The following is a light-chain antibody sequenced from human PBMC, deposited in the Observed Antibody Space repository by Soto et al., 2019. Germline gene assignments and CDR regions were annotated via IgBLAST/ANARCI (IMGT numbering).Light chain of an antibody. Sequence: QSVLTQPPSVSAAPGQKVTISCSGSRSNIGDNYVSWYQQLPGTAPKLLISDNERRPSGIPDRFSGSKSGTTATLAITGLQTGDEAEYYCGTWDTTLNGPIFGGGTKLTVL. V-gene: IGLV1-51*01. CDR2: DNE. CDR3: GTWDTTLNGPI. CDR1: RSNIGDNY. J-gene: IGLJ2*01.